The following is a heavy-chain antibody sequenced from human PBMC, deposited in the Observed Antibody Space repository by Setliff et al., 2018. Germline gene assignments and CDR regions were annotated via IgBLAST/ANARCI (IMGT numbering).Heavy chain of an antibody. J-gene: IGHJ4*02. D-gene: IGHD3-10*01. V-gene: IGHV3-7*01. CDR3: VGAGTYSY. Sequence: GGSLRLSCAASGFTFSNCWVSWVRQAPGKGLEWVASIKPDGSEKYYVDSVKGRFTIPRDNAKNSLSLQMNSLRTEDTAVYYCVGAGTYSYWGQGTLVTVSS. CDR1: GFTFSNCW. CDR2: IKPDGSEK.